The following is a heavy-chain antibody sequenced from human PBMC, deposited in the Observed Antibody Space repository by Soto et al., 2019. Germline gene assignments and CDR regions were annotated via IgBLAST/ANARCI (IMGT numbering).Heavy chain of an antibody. V-gene: IGHV3-30*18. CDR1: GFTFSSYG. Sequence: GGSLRLSCAASGFTFSSYGMHWVRQAPGKGLEWVAVISYDGSNKYYADSVKGRFTISRDNSKNTLYLKMNSMRAEDTAVYYCAKGPLGYLYYFDYWGQGTLVTVSS. J-gene: IGHJ4*02. CDR2: ISYDGSNK. CDR3: AKGPLGYLYYFDY. D-gene: IGHD7-27*01.